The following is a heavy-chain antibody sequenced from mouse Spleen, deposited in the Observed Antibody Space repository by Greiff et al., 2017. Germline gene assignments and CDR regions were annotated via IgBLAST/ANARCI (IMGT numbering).Heavy chain of an antibody. CDR3: ARNNYDGSLYYFDY. V-gene: IGHV2-2*01. J-gene: IGHJ2*01. Sequence: VMLVESGPGLVQPSPSLSITCTVSGFSLTSYGVHWVRQSPGKGLEWLGVIWRGGSTAYNAAFISRLSISKDNSKNQVFFKMNSLQADDTAIYYCARNNYDGSLYYFDYWGQGTTLTVSA. D-gene: IGHD1-1*01. CDR1: GFSLTSYG. CDR2: IWRGGST.